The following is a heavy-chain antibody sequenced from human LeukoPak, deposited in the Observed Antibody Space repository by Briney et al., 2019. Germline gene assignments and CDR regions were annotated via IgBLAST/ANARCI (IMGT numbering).Heavy chain of an antibody. J-gene: IGHJ3*02. D-gene: IGHD5-24*01. Sequence: ASVKVSCKASGYTFVNYDINWVRQATGQGLEWMGWMNPTSGNTGYAQKLQGRVSMTRDTSISTAYMELSSLTYEDTAVYYCTMTSPAGYNLVGAFDTWGQGTKVTVSA. CDR3: TMTSPAGYNLVGAFDT. V-gene: IGHV1-8*01. CDR2: MNPTSGNT. CDR1: GYTFVNYD.